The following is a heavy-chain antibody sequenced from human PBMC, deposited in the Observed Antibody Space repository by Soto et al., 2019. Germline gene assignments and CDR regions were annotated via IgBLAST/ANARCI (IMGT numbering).Heavy chain of an antibody. CDR2: ISGSGGST. Sequence: EVQLLESGGGLVQPGGSLRLSCAASGFTFSSYAMSWVRQAPGKGLEWGSAISGSGGSTYYADSVKGRFTISRDNSKNMLYQKMHSLRAEDTAVYYCAKDSHLGYGELRTYCFDCWGQGTLVTVSS. CDR1: GFTFSSYA. J-gene: IGHJ4*01. CDR3: AKDSHLGYGELRTYCFDC. V-gene: IGHV3-23*01. D-gene: IGHD3-10*01.